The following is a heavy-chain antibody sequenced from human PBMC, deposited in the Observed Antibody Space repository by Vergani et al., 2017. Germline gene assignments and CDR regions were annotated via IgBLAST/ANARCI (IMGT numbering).Heavy chain of an antibody. CDR3: AKDLGTTTPYGMDV. CDR2: IRYDGSNK. CDR1: GFTFSSYG. Sequence: VQLLESGGGLVQPGGSLRLSCAASGFTFSSYGMHWVRQAPGKGLEWVAFIRYDGSNKYYADSVKGRFTISRDNSKNTLYLQMNSLRAEDTAVYYCAKDLGTTTPYGMDVWGQGTTVTVSS. V-gene: IGHV3-30*02. D-gene: IGHD1-1*01. J-gene: IGHJ6*02.